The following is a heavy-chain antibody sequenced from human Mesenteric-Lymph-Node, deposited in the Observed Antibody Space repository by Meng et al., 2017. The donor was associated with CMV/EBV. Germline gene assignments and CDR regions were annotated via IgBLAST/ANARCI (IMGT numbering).Heavy chain of an antibody. CDR3: ARERTTGSLLIYYYYGMDV. J-gene: IGHJ6*02. CDR2: IGTGSTK. V-gene: IGHV3-48*04. Sequence: GESLKISCAASGFSLSIYSMNWVRQAPGKGLEWVAYIGTGSTKYYADSLEGRFTVSRDDAKNSLYLQMNSLRGEDTAVYYCARERTTGSLLIYYYYGMDVWGQGTTVTVSS. D-gene: IGHD1-26*01. CDR1: GFSLSIYS.